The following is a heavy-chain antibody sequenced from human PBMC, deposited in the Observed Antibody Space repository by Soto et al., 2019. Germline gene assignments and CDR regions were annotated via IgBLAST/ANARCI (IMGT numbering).Heavy chain of an antibody. Sequence: SETLSLTCAVYGGSFIDYFWSWIRQPPGKGLEWIGEINHSGSTNYNPSLKSRVTISVDTSKNQFSLKLTSVTAADTAVYYCARGRKAPPDPTWFDPWGQGTLFTAS. J-gene: IGHJ5*02. CDR1: GGSFIDYF. CDR2: INHSGST. CDR3: ARGRKAPPDPTWFDP. V-gene: IGHV4-34*01.